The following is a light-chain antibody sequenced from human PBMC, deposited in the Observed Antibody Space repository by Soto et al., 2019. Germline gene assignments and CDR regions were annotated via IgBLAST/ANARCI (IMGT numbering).Light chain of an antibody. V-gene: IGLV2-8*01. CDR1: SSDVGGYNY. J-gene: IGLJ1*01. CDR3: SSYAGSDNFV. CDR2: EVS. Sequence: QSALTQPPSASGSPGQSVTISCTGTSSDVGGYNYVSWYQQHPGKVPKLIIYEVSKRPSGVPDRFSGSKSGNTASLTVSGLQAEDEADYYSSSYAGSDNFVFGTGTKLTVL.